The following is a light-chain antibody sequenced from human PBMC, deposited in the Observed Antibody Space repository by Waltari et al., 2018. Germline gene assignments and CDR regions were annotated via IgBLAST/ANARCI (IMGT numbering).Light chain of an antibody. CDR1: QSVRNN. CDR2: GAS. J-gene: IGKJ1*01. CDR3: QQYINWPRT. Sequence: EIVMTQSPATLSVSPGERATLSCRASQSVRNNLAWYQQQPGQAPRLLIYGASTRTTSIPATFTGSGSGTEFTLTISSLQSEDFAVYYCQQYINWPRTFGQGTKVEIK. V-gene: IGKV3-15*01.